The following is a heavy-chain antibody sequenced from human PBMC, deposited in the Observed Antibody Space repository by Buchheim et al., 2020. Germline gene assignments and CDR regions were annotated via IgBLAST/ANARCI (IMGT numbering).Heavy chain of an antibody. CDR2: ISAGNGNT. CDR3: AREVSGYLERYFDL. Sequence: QVQLVQSGAEGKKPGASVKVSCKASGYTFTSYAIHWVRQAPGQNFEWMGWISAGNGNTKYSQKFQDRVTITRDTSASTVYMELSSLRSEDTAVYYCAREVSGYLERYFDLWGRGTL. V-gene: IGHV1-3*01. CDR1: GYTFTSYA. J-gene: IGHJ2*01. D-gene: IGHD5-12*01.